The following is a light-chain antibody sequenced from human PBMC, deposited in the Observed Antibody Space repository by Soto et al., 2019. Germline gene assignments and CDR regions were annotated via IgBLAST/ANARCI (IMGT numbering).Light chain of an antibody. J-gene: IGLJ1*01. CDR1: SSDVGGYKY. Sequence: QSALTQPASVSGSPGQSITISCTGTSSDVGGYKYVSWYQQHPGKAHKLMIYEVSNRPSGVSNRFSGSKSGNTAALTISVLQAEDEADYYCASYTSTSTPYVFGTGTKLTVL. CDR2: EVS. V-gene: IGLV2-14*01. CDR3: ASYTSTSTPYV.